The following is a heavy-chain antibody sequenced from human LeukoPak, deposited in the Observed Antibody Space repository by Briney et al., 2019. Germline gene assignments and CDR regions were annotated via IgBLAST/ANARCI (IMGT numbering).Heavy chain of an antibody. D-gene: IGHD2-2*01. CDR1: GFTFSSYA. J-gene: IGHJ4*02. Sequence: PGGSLRLSCAAPGFTFSSYAMHWVRQAPGKGLEWVAVISYDGSNKYYADSVKGRFTISRDNSKNTLYLQMNSLRAEDTAVYYCAKVRSYQLPIDYWGQGTLVTVSS. CDR2: ISYDGSNK. CDR3: AKVRSYQLPIDY. V-gene: IGHV3-30-3*01.